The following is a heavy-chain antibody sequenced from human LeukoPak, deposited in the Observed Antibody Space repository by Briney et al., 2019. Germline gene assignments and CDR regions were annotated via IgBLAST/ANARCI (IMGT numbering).Heavy chain of an antibody. CDR3: ARDHGKDAPMDV. Sequence: GGSLRLSCAASGFTFSTYNMDWVRQAPGKGLEWVSYISSSSSPSIYYADSVKGRFTISRDNSKNTLYLQMNSLRAEDTAVYYCARDHGKDAPMDVWGQGTTVTVSS. J-gene: IGHJ6*02. CDR2: ISSSSSPSI. V-gene: IGHV3-48*04. CDR1: GFTFSTYN.